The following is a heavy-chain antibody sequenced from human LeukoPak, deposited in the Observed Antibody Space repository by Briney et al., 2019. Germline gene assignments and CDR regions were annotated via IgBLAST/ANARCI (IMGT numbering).Heavy chain of an antibody. CDR3: ARGKGGITMVRGVIIPVYYFDY. CDR1: GGSISSYY. D-gene: IGHD3-10*01. Sequence: PSETLSLTCTVSGGSISSYYWSWIRQPPGKGLEWIGYIYYSGSTNYNPSLKSRVTISVDTSKNQFSLKLSSVTAADTAVYYCARGKGGITMVRGVIIPVYYFDYWGQGTLVTVSS. V-gene: IGHV4-59*12. J-gene: IGHJ4*02. CDR2: IYYSGST.